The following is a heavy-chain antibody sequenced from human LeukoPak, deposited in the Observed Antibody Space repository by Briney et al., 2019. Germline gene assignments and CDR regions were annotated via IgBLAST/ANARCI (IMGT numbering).Heavy chain of an antibody. J-gene: IGHJ4*02. CDR2: IYYSGST. D-gene: IGHD1-14*01. Sequence: PSETLSLTCTVSGGSISSYYWSWIRQPPGKGLEWIGYIYYSGSTNYNPSLKSRVTISVDTSKNQFSLKLSSVTAADTAVYYCARGRSPAGFDYWGQGTLVTVSS. CDR3: ARGRSPAGFDY. V-gene: IGHV4-59*12. CDR1: GGSISSYY.